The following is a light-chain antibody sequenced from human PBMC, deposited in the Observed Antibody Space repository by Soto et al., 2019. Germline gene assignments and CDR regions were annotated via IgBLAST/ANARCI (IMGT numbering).Light chain of an antibody. V-gene: IGKV3-15*01. CDR1: QSVGSS. CDR2: GAS. Sequence: VMTQSPATLSVSPGERVTLSCRASQSVGSSLAWYRQKPGQAPGLLVYGASTRATGIPARFSGSGSGTEFTLTISSLQSADFAAYYCLQYDKWPPWTFGQGTKVEIK. J-gene: IGKJ1*01. CDR3: LQYDKWPPWT.